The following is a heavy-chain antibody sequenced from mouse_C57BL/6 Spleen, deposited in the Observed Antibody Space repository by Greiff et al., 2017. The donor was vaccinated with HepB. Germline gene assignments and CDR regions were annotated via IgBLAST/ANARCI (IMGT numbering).Heavy chain of an antibody. Sequence: EVKLQESGAELVKPGASVKLSCTASGFNIKDYYMHWVKQRTEQGLEWIGRIDPEDGETKYAPKFQGKATITADTSSNTAYLQLSSLTSEDTAVYYCARIYDYGSSLYAMDYWGQGTSVTVSS. CDR3: ARIYDYGSSLYAMDY. CDR1: GFNIKDYY. V-gene: IGHV14-2*01. D-gene: IGHD1-1*01. J-gene: IGHJ4*01. CDR2: IDPEDGET.